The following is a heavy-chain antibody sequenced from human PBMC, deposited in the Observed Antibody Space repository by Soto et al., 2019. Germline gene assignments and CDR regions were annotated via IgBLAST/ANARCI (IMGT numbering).Heavy chain of an antibody. Sequence: GGSLRLSCAASGFTFSSYAMSWVRQAPGKGLEWVSAISGSGGSTYYADSVKGRFTISRNNSKNTQYLQMNSLRAEDTAVYYCAKGAVGGSSSWYAPVSADAFDIWGQGTMVTVSS. D-gene: IGHD6-13*01. J-gene: IGHJ3*02. CDR2: ISGSGGST. CDR3: AKGAVGGSSSWYAPVSADAFDI. CDR1: GFTFSSYA. V-gene: IGHV3-23*01.